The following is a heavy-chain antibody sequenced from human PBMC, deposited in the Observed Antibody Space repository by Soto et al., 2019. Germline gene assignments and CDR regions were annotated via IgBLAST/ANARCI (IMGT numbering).Heavy chain of an antibody. V-gene: IGHV3-11*06. Sequence: GGSLRLSCSASGFTFSASYMSWVRQAPGKGLEWISYISGTSSYTTYADSVKGRFTISRDNAKNSLYLQMNSLRAEDTAVYYCASIGSWFDPWGQGTLVTVSS. CDR2: ISGTSSYT. J-gene: IGHJ5*02. D-gene: IGHD2-2*03. CDR3: ASIGSWFDP. CDR1: GFTFSASY.